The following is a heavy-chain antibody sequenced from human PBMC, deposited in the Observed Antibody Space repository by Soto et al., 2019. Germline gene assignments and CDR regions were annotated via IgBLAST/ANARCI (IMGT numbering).Heavy chain of an antibody. V-gene: IGHV3-33*01. CDR2: IWFDGSNK. J-gene: IGHJ4*02. CDR3: ARAEAAAGIGIDY. D-gene: IGHD6-13*01. CDR1: GFIFTRNG. Sequence: QVQLVESGGGVVQPGSSLRLSCAPSGFIFTRNGMHWVRQTPGKGLEWVAVIWFDGSNKYYADSVQGRFTISRDNSKNTLYLQMNSLRAEDTGIYYCARAEAAAGIGIDYWGQGTLVTVSS.